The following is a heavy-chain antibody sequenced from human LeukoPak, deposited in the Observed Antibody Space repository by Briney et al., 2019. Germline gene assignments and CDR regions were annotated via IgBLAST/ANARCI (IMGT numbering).Heavy chain of an antibody. D-gene: IGHD1-26*01. CDR3: ARVAGGSHHFDY. Sequence: GGSLRLSCAASGFAFSTYSMNGVRQAPGKGLEWVSSITSTSSYIYYADSVKGRFTISRDNAKNSLYLQMNTLRAEDTAVYYCARVAGGSHHFDYWGQGTLVTVSS. J-gene: IGHJ4*02. CDR2: ITSTSSYI. CDR1: GFAFSTYS. V-gene: IGHV3-21*01.